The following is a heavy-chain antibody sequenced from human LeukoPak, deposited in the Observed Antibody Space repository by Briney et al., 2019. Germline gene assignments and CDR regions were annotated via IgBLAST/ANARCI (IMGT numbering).Heavy chain of an antibody. CDR3: ARGLGSSGLLGY. D-gene: IGHD6-19*01. CDR2: INPSGGST. Sequence: ASVKVSCKASGYTFTSYYMHWVRQAPGQGLEWMGIINPSGGSTSYAQKFQGRVTMTTDTSTSTAYMELRSLRSDDTAVYYCARGLGSSGLLGYWGQGTLVTVSS. CDR1: GYTFTSYY. J-gene: IGHJ4*02. V-gene: IGHV1-46*01.